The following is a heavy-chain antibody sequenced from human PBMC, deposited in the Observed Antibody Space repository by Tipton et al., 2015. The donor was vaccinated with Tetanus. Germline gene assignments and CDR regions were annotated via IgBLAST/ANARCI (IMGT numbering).Heavy chain of an antibody. CDR2: IWYDGSNK. V-gene: IGHV3-33*01. D-gene: IGHD3-22*01. J-gene: IGHJ4*02. CDR1: GFTFSSYG. Sequence: SLRLSCAASGFTFSSYGMHWVRQAPGKGLEWVAVIWYDGSNKYYADSVKGRFTISRDNSKNTLYLQMNSLRAEDTAVYYCASGVGDSSGYYYDYWGQGTLVTVSS. CDR3: ASGVGDSSGYYYDY.